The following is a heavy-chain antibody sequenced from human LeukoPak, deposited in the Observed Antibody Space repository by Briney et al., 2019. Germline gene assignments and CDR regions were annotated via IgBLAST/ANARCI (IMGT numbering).Heavy chain of an antibody. CDR3: ARRRYYDSTGYLE. Sequence: SETLSLTCTISSGFISSSSYYWGWIRQPPGKGLEWIGDIYYSGSTYYNPALKSRVSMSIDTSKNQFSLELRSVAAADTALYYCARRRYYDSTGYLEWGQGTLVTVTS. D-gene: IGHD3-22*01. CDR1: SGFISSSSYY. CDR2: IYYSGST. J-gene: IGHJ1*01. V-gene: IGHV4-39*01.